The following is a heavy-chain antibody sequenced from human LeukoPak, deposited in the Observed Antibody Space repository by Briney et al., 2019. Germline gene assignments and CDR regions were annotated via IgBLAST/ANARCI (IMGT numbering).Heavy chain of an antibody. V-gene: IGHV1-3*01. Sequence: ASVKVSCKASGHTSTTYTIHWVRQAPGQGLEWMGWINAGNGNIKYSQKFQGRVTITGDTSASTAYMELSSLRSEDTAVYYCARGYCSSTSCYMDVWGQGTTVT. J-gene: IGHJ6*02. CDR1: GHTSTTYT. D-gene: IGHD2-2*01. CDR3: ARGYCSSTSCYMDV. CDR2: INAGNGNI.